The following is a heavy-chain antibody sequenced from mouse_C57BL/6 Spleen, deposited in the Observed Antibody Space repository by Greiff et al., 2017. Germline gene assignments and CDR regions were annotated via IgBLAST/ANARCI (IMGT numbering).Heavy chain of an antibody. Sequence: QVQLQQSGAELVKPGASVKMSCKASGYTFTSYWITWVKQRPGQGLEWIGDIYPGSGSTNYNEKFKSKATLTVDTSSSTAYMQLSSLTSEDSAVYYCARWTYYSNRGFAYWGQGTLVTVSA. D-gene: IGHD2-5*01. CDR1: GYTFTSYW. V-gene: IGHV1-55*01. J-gene: IGHJ3*01. CDR2: IYPGSGST. CDR3: ARWTYYSNRGFAY.